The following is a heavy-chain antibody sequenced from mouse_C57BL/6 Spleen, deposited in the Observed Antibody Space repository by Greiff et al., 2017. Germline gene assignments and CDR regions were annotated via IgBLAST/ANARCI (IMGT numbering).Heavy chain of an antibody. J-gene: IGHJ3*01. CDR2: INPNNGGT. CDR1: GYTFTDYN. Sequence: EVQLVESGPELVKPGASVKMSCKASGYTFTDYNMHWVKQSHGKSLEWIGYINPNNGGTSYNQKFKGKATLTVNKSSSTAYMELRSLTSEDSAVYYCAKTAQATVFAYWGQGTLVTVSA. D-gene: IGHD3-2*02. V-gene: IGHV1-22*01. CDR3: AKTAQATVFAY.